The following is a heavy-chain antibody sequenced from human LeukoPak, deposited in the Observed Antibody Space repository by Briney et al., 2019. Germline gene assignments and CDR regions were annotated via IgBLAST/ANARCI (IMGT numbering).Heavy chain of an antibody. D-gene: IGHD2-2*01. Sequence: GGPLRLSCAASGFTFSSYSFSWVRQAPGKGLEWVSSISAGSAYIFYADSVKGRFTISRDNAKNSLFLQMNSLRAEDTAVYYCARATRGDIVVVSAATNWYFDLWGRGTLVTVSA. CDR1: GFTFSSYS. V-gene: IGHV3-21*01. J-gene: IGHJ2*01. CDR3: ARATRGDIVVVSAATNWYFDL. CDR2: ISAGSAYI.